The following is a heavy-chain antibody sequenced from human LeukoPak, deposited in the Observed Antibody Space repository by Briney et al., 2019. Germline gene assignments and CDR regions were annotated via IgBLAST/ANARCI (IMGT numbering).Heavy chain of an antibody. Sequence: PGGSLRLSCAASGFTFSDHYMDWVRQAPGKGLDWVGRIRNKANRYTTEYAASVKGRFTISKDDSENSLYLQMDSLKPEDTAVYYCTRDLGRAFDFWGQGTLVTVSS. CDR1: GFTFSDHY. CDR3: TRDLGRAFDF. V-gene: IGHV3-72*01. J-gene: IGHJ4*02. CDR2: IRNKANRYTT.